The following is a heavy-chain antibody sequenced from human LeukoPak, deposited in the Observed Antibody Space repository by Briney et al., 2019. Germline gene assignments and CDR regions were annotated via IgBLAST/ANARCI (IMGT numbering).Heavy chain of an antibody. CDR1: GFSLGTSGMC. Sequence: SGPALVKPTQTLTLTCTFSGFSLGTSGMCVSWIRQPPGKALEWLTRIDWDDDKYYSTSLKTRLTISKDTSKNQVVLTMTNMDPVDTATYYCARFTMVRGVGFDYWGQGTLVTVSS. J-gene: IGHJ4*02. V-gene: IGHV2-70*11. CDR3: ARFTMVRGVGFDY. CDR2: IDWDDDK. D-gene: IGHD3-10*01.